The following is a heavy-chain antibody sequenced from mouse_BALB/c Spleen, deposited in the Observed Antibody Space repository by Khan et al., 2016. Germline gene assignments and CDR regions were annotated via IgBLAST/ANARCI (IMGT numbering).Heavy chain of an antibody. D-gene: IGHD1-1*01. CDR2: ILPGSGST. V-gene: IGHV1-9*01. J-gene: IGHJ3*01. CDR1: GYTFSSYW. Sequence: QVQLQQSGAELMKPGASVKISCKATGYTFSSYWIEWVKQRPGHGLEWIGEILPGSGSTNYNEKFKGKATFTADTSSNTAYLQLSSLTSEDSAVYYCARDVVARDWFAYWGQGTLVTVSA. CDR3: ARDVVARDWFAY.